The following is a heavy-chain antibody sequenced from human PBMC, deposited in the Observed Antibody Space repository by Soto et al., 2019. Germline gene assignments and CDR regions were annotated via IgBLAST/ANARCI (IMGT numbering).Heavy chain of an antibody. J-gene: IGHJ3*02. D-gene: IGHD1-26*01. CDR2: IYYSGST. CDR1: GPSISIYY. Sequence: PETRSLACTVSGPSISIYYWSWIRQPPGKGLEWIGYIYYSGSTNYNPSLKSRVTISVDTSKNQFSLKLSSVTAADTAVYYCARSGSYRDYDAFDIWGQGTMVTVSS. CDR3: ARSGSYRDYDAFDI. V-gene: IGHV4-59*01.